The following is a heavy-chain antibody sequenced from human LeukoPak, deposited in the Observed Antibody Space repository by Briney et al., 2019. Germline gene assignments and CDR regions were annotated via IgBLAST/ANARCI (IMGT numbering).Heavy chain of an antibody. D-gene: IGHD3-3*01. Sequence: SVKVSCKASGGTFSSYAISWVRQAPGQGLEWMGGIIPIFGTANYAQKSQGRVTMTKDTSISTAYMELSSLRSEDTAVYYCARDLSGYSDYYFDYWGQGTLVTVSS. CDR3: ARDLSGYSDYYFDY. CDR1: GGTFSSYA. J-gene: IGHJ4*02. CDR2: IIPIFGTA. V-gene: IGHV1-69*05.